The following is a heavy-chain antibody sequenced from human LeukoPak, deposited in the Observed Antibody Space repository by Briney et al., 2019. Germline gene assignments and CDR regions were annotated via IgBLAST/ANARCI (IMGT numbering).Heavy chain of an antibody. J-gene: IGHJ3*02. CDR1: GFTFSSYW. CDR2: INQDGSEE. D-gene: IGHD2-2*01. Sequence: GGSLRLSCAASGFTFSSYWMHWVRQAPGKGLEWVANINQDGSEEDYVDSVKGRFTISRDNAKNSLYLQMNSLRAEDTAVYYCASLIVVVPVALRESDGFDIWGQGTMVTVSS. CDR3: ASLIVVVPVALRESDGFDI. V-gene: IGHV3-7*01.